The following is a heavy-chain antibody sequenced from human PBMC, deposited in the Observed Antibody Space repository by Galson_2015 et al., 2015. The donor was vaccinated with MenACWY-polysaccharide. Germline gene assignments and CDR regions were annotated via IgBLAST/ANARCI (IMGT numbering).Heavy chain of an antibody. V-gene: IGHV3-33*01. J-gene: IGHJ3*02. CDR2: IWAAGRNQ. Sequence: SLRLSCAASGFPFSTYGLHWVRQAPGKGLEWVAVIWAAGRNQYYADSVNGRFSISRDNSKNTLSLQLNGLRADDTAVYYCVRERGPFDGFDIWGQGTMVAVSS. D-gene: IGHD3-10*01. CDR3: VRERGPFDGFDI. CDR1: GFPFSTYG.